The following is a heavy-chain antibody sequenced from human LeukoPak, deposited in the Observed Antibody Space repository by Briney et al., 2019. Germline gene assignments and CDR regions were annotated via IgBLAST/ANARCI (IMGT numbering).Heavy chain of an antibody. CDR3: ARGNVGIGFYWYFDL. Sequence: GGSLRLSCAASGFIVNSNYMNWVRQAPGKGLEWVAVIWYDGSNKYYADSVKGRFTISRDNSKNMLYLQMNSLRAEDTAVYYCARGNVGIGFYWYFDLWGRGTLVTVSS. CDR2: IWYDGSNK. CDR1: GFIVNSNY. V-gene: IGHV3-33*08. D-gene: IGHD7-27*01. J-gene: IGHJ2*01.